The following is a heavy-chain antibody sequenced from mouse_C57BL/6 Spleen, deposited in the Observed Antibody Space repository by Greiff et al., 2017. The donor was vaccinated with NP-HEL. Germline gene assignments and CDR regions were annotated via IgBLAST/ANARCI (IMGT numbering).Heavy chain of an antibody. D-gene: IGHD1-1*01. J-gene: IGHJ4*01. V-gene: IGHV1-5*01. CDR2: IYPGNSDT. CDR3: TRARITTNAMDD. CDR1: GYTFTSYW. Sequence: VQLQQSGTVLARPGASVTMSCKTSGYTFTSYWMHWVKQRPGQGLEWLGAIYPGNSDTSYNQKFKGQAKLTAVTSASTAYMERSSLTNEDSAVYYCTRARITTNAMDDWGQGTSVTVST.